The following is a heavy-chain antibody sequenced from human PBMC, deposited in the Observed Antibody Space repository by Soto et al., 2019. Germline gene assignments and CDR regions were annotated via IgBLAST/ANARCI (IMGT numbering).Heavy chain of an antibody. CDR1: GGSISSSSYY. CDR2: IYYSGST. J-gene: IGHJ5*02. Sequence: PSETLSLTCTVSGGSISSSSYYWGWIRQPPGKGLEWIGSIYYSGSTYYNPSLKSRVTISVDTSKNQFSMKLISVTAADTAVYYCARDKRVTMIGGWFDPWGQGTLVTVSS. CDR3: ARDKRVTMIGGWFDP. D-gene: IGHD3-22*01. V-gene: IGHV4-39*02.